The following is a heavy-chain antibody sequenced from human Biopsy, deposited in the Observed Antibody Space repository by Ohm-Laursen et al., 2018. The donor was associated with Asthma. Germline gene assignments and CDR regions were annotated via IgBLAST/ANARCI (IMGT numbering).Heavy chain of an antibody. D-gene: IGHD4-17*01. V-gene: IGHV3-30*03. J-gene: IGHJ6*02. CDR2: ISYDGSNK. CDR3: AREGGDFLSGYYYYYGMDV. Sequence: SLRLSCAASGFTFSSYGMHWVRQAPGKGLEWVAVISYDGSNKYYADSVKGRFTISRDNSKNTLYLQMNSLRAEDAAVYYCAREGGDFLSGYYYYYGMDVWGQGTTVTVSS. CDR1: GFTFSSYG.